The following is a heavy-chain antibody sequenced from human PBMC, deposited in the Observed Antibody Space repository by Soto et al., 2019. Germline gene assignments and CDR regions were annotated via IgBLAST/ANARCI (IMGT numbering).Heavy chain of an antibody. Sequence: PGESLKISCKGSGYSFTSYWISWVRQMPGKGLEWMGRIDPSDSYTSYSPSFQGHVTISADKSISTAYLQWSSLKASDTAMYYCARLSRYDFWSGYYGGDYYGMDVWGQGTTVTVSS. CDR1: GYSFTSYW. CDR2: IDPSDSYT. D-gene: IGHD3-3*01. V-gene: IGHV5-10-1*01. CDR3: ARLSRYDFWSGYYGGDYYGMDV. J-gene: IGHJ6*02.